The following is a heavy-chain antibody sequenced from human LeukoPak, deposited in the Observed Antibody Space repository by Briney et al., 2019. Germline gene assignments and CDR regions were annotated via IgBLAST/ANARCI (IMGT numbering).Heavy chain of an antibody. D-gene: IGHD5-12*01. CDR2: ISFDGGSV. CDR1: GFTFSSYP. V-gene: IGHV3-64D*06. CDR3: ARGVVATNYYFDY. Sequence: GGSLRLSCSGSGFTFSSYPMHWVRQAPGKGLEYVSAISFDGGSVYYADSVKGRFTISRDNSKNTLYLQMSSLRLEDTAVYYCARGVVATNYYFDYWGQGTLVTVSS. J-gene: IGHJ4*02.